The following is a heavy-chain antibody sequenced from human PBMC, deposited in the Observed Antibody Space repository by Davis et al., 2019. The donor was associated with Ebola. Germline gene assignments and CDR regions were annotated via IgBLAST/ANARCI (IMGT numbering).Heavy chain of an antibody. CDR2: VTSSGGST. V-gene: IGHV3-23*01. CDR1: GFTFSSYA. CDR3: AKVKYYSTWRGGFDS. D-gene: IGHD6-13*01. J-gene: IGHJ4*02. Sequence: GGSLRLSCAASGFTFSSYAMTWARQVPGKGLEWVSAVTSSGGSTYYADSVKGRFTISRDNSKNTLFLQLNSLGVEDTAVYYCAKVKYYSTWRGGFDSWGQGTLVTVSS.